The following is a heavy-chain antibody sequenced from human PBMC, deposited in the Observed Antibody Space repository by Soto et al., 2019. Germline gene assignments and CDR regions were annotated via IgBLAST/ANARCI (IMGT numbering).Heavy chain of an antibody. CDR1: GFTFSSYA. J-gene: IGHJ4*02. D-gene: IGHD5-18*01. CDR3: AKGIQLWYYFDY. CDR2: ISGSGGST. V-gene: IGHV3-23*01. Sequence: GGSLRLSCGASGFTFSSYAMSWVRQAPGKGLEWVSAISGSGGSTYYADSVKGRFTISRDNSKNTLYLQMNSLRAEDTAVYYCAKGIQLWYYFDYWGQGTLVTVSS.